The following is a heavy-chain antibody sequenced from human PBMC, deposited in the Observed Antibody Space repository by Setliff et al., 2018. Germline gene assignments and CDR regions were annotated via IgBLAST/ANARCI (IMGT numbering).Heavy chain of an antibody. CDR1: GDSFSDYF. Sequence: SETLSLTCAVYGDSFSDYFWSWIRQPPGKGLEWIGEISHSGSTYYNPSLKSRVTMSVDTSKRQFSLKLGSATAADTAVYYCARDMGQPYYFESWGLGTLVTVSS. J-gene: IGHJ4*02. D-gene: IGHD1-1*01. CDR2: ISHSGST. CDR3: ARDMGQPYYFES. V-gene: IGHV4-34*01.